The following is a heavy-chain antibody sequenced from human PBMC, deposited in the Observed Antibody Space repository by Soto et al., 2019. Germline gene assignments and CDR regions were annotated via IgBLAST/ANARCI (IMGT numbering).Heavy chain of an antibody. V-gene: IGHV3-23*01. CDR3: TRGSVSGYDLGVLDAFDI. CDR1: GFTFRNYA. J-gene: IGHJ3*02. D-gene: IGHD5-12*01. CDR2: ISHDGGSG. Sequence: EVQLLDSGGGLVQPGGSLRLSCAASGFTFRNYAMSWVRQAPGKGLEWVSVISHDGGSGYYADSVKGRFTVSRDNSKNTLYLQMDSLRAEDSAVYYCTRGSVSGYDLGVLDAFDIWGQGTMVTVSS.